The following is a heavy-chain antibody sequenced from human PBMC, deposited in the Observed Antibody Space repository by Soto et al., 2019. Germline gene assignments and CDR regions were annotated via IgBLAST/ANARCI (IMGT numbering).Heavy chain of an antibody. Sequence: QVQLVQSGAEVEKPGSSVKVSCKASGGSFSSYTFTWVRQAPGQGLEWMGRIIPILAIANYAQKFQGRVTITADTSTSTAYMELSSLRSEDTAVYYCARTPAADYYYYYMDVWGKGTTVTVS. J-gene: IGHJ6*03. D-gene: IGHD6-13*01. V-gene: IGHV1-69*02. CDR1: GGSFSSYT. CDR3: ARTPAADYYYYYMDV. CDR2: IIPILAIA.